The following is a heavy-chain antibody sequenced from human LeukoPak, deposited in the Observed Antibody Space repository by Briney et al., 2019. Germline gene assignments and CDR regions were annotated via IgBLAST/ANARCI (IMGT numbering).Heavy chain of an antibody. V-gene: IGHV3-7*01. CDR1: GFTFHNYW. CDR3: ARGGAIGYYSYFYMDV. J-gene: IGHJ6*03. D-gene: IGHD2-21*01. Sequence: GGSLRLSCAASGFTFHNYWMSWVRQAPGKGLEWVAIIKHDGSEKYYVDSVRGRFTISRDNAKNSLFLQMNSLGAEDTALYYCARGGAIGYYSYFYMDVWGKGTTVTISS. CDR2: IKHDGSEK.